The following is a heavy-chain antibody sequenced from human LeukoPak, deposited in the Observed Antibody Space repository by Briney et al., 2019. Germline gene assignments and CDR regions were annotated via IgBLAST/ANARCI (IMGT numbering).Heavy chain of an antibody. D-gene: IGHD5-12*01. V-gene: IGHV4-61*02. CDR3: ARGGGATRIDY. Sequence: SDTLSLTCSVSGDSIRSGTYYWSWIRQPAGKGLEWIARIYTSGSTSYNPSLKSRVTISVDTSKNQFSLKLTSVTAADTAVYYCARGGGATRIDYWGQGTLVTVSS. CDR2: IYTSGST. CDR1: GDSIRSGTYY. J-gene: IGHJ4*02.